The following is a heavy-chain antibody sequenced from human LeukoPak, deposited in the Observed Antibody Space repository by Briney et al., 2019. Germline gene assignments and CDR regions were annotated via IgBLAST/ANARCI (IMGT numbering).Heavy chain of an antibody. CDR3: ARNKAVTFNWFDP. CDR1: GGSISSYY. D-gene: IGHD6-19*01. CDR2: ISYSGST. V-gene: IGHV4-59*01. J-gene: IGHJ5*02. Sequence: SETLSLTCTVSGGSISSYYWSWIRQPPGKGLEWIGYISYSGSTNYNPSLKSRVAISVDTSKNQFSLQLSSVTAADTAVYYCARNKAVTFNWFDPWGQGTLVTVSS.